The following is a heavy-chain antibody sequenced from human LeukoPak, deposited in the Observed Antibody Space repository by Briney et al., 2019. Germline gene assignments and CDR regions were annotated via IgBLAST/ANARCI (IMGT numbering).Heavy chain of an antibody. CDR1: GFTFSSYA. J-gene: IGHJ5*02. D-gene: IGHD3-3*01. Sequence: PGGSLRLSCAASGFTFSSYAMSWVRQAPGKGLEWVSAISGSGGSTYCADSVKGRFTISRDNSKNTPYLQMNSLRAEDTAVYYCAQKFWSGYDWFDPWGQGTLVTVSS. CDR3: AQKFWSGYDWFDP. CDR2: ISGSGGST. V-gene: IGHV3-23*01.